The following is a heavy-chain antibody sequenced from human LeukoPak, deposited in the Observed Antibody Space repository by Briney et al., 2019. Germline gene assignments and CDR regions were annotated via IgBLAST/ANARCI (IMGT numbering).Heavy chain of an antibody. V-gene: IGHV3-53*01. D-gene: IGHD3-22*01. CDR2: IYSDGST. CDR3: AIVRYDRSGYLVDY. J-gene: IGHJ4*02. Sequence: GGSLRLSCASSGFTVSSHYMSWVRQAPGRGLEWVSVIYSDGSTYYADSVKGRFTISRDNSQNKLYLQMKSVRVEDTAGYYCAIVRYDRSGYLVDYWGQGTMVTVSS. CDR1: GFTVSSHY.